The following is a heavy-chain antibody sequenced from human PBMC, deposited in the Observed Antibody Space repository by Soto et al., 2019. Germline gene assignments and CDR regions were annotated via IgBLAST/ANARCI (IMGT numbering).Heavy chain of an antibody. CDR2: IYYSGST. CDR3: ATLVAGTLDY. J-gene: IGHJ4*02. Sequence: QLQLQESGPGLVKPSETLSLTCTVSGGSIRSSSYYWGWIRQPPGKGLEWIGSIYYSGSTYYNPSLKSRVTISVDTSKNQFSLNLSSVTAADTAVYSCATLVAGTLDYWGQGTLVTVSS. D-gene: IGHD2-15*01. V-gene: IGHV4-39*01. CDR1: GGSIRSSSYY.